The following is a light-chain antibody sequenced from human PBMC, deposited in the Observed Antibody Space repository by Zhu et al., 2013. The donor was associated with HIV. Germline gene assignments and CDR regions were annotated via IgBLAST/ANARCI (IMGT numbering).Light chain of an antibody. CDR2: GAS. CDR1: QVIGNS. J-gene: IGKJ1*01. CDR3: QQYNNWPQT. V-gene: IGKV1-16*01. Sequence: DIHMTQSPSSLAASVGDKVTISCRASQVIGNSVSWFQQKPGKAPKSLIYGASSLHSGVSSRFSGTGSGTEFTLTINSLQSEDVAVYYCQQYNNWPQTFGQGTKVDIK.